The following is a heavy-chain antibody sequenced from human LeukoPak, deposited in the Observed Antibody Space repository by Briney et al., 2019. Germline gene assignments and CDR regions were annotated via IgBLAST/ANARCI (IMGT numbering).Heavy chain of an antibody. J-gene: IGHJ4*02. V-gene: IGHV3-21*01. Sequence: PGGSLRLSCAASGFTFSSYSMNWVRQAPGKGLEWVSSISSSSSYIYYADSVKDRFTISRDNAKNSLYLQMNSLRAEDTAVYYCARAVAGQIDYWGQGTLVTVSS. D-gene: IGHD6-19*01. CDR1: GFTFSSYS. CDR2: ISSSSSYI. CDR3: ARAVAGQIDY.